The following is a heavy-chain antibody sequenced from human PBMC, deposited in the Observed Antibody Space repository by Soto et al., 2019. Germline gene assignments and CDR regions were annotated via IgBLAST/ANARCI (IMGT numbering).Heavy chain of an antibody. CDR1: GFAFRNYD. CDR3: ARTDRDFYGLDV. Sequence: EVQLVESGGGLVQPGGSLRLSCEACGFAFRNYDMHWIRQGTGKGLEWVSGISAAGDPDYADSVEGRFTISRENAQNSFFLQRNSLRVGDTAVYYCARTDRDFYGLDVWGQGTTVIVSS. J-gene: IGHJ6*02. CDR2: ISAAGDP. V-gene: IGHV3-13*05.